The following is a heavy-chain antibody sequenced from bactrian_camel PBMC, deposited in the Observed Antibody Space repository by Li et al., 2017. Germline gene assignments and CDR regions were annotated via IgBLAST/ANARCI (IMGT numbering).Heavy chain of an antibody. Sequence: HVQLVESGGGSVQAGGSLRLSCAASRYTGNGYCMGWFRQAPGKEREEVADIDSGGGTKYADSVKGRFTISRDTAKNTLYLEMNSLKPEDTAEYHCAAIYGSRCRGRAGWGQGTQVTVS. V-gene: IGHV3S55*01. CDR2: IDSGGGT. CDR1: RYTGNGYC. J-gene: IGHJ4*01. D-gene: IGHD6*01. CDR3: AAIYGSRCRGRAG.